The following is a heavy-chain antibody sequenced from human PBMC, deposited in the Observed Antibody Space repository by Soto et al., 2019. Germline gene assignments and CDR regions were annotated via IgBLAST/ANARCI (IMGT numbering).Heavy chain of an antibody. D-gene: IGHD2-2*01. J-gene: IGHJ6*02. Sequence: EVQLVESGGGLVKPGGSLRLSCAASGFTFSTYTMNWVRQAPGKGLEWVSSISRSGYYIYYADSVKGRFTISRDSAKNSLYLQMDSLRADDTAVYDCASDAGPRRPALGNRYYYYGRDVWGLGTTVTVSS. CDR2: ISRSGYYI. CDR1: GFTFSTYT. V-gene: IGHV3-21*01. CDR3: ASDAGPRRPALGNRYYYYGRDV.